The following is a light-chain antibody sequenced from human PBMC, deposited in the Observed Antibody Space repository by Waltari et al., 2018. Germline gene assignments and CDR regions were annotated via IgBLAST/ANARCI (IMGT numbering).Light chain of an antibody. CDR1: VLTREY. J-gene: IGLJ2*01. V-gene: IGLV3-25*03. CDR3: QSTDTIGTTVV. CDR2: KDT. Sequence: SYGLTQPPSVSVSPGQTARNNCPGDVLTREYGYWYHQTPGRAPVVVIFKDTERPPGIPERFSGSGSGTTVTLTITGVQAEDEADYYCQSTDTIGTTVVFGGGTRLIAL.